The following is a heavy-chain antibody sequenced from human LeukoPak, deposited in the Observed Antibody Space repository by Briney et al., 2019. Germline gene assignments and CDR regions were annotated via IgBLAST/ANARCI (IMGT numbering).Heavy chain of an antibody. CDR2: ISSGSRYI. V-gene: IGHV3-21*01. J-gene: IGHJ3*02. Sequence: GGSLRLSCAASGFTFNTYSMNWVRQAPGKGLEWVSSISSGSRYIYYADSVKGRFTISRDNAKNSLYLQMNSLRAEDTAVYYCARDCGGGSCYGPYDAFDIWGQGTMVTVSS. D-gene: IGHD2-15*01. CDR3: ARDCGGGSCYGPYDAFDI. CDR1: GFTFNTYS.